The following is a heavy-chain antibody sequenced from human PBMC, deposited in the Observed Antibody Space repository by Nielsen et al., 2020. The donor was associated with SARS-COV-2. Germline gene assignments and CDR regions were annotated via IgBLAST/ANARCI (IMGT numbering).Heavy chain of an antibody. V-gene: IGHV3-30*04. CDR2: ISDDGSNQ. CDR1: GITFRSNT. D-gene: IGHD3-22*01. Sequence: GESLKISCTASGITFRSNTVHWVRQAPGKGLEWVALISDDGSNQYYADSVKGRFTVSRDNSKNTLYLQMNSLKTEDTAVYYCTTAKSPPHYDSRLRSQYYFDYWGQGTLVTVSS. J-gene: IGHJ4*02. CDR3: TTAKSPPHYDSRLRSQYYFDY.